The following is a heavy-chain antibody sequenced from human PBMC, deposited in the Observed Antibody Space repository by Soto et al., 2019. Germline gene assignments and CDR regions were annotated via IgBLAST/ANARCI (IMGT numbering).Heavy chain of an antibody. Sequence: PSETLSLTCTVSGGSISSYYWSWIRQPAGKGLEWIGRIYTSGSTNYNPSLKSRVTMSVDTSKNQFSLKLSPVTAADTAVYYCARDRMGYDYVWGSYRYGQADYGMDVWGQGTTVTVSS. V-gene: IGHV4-4*07. CDR2: IYTSGST. CDR1: GGSISSYY. CDR3: ARDRMGYDYVWGSYRYGQADYGMDV. J-gene: IGHJ6*02. D-gene: IGHD3-16*02.